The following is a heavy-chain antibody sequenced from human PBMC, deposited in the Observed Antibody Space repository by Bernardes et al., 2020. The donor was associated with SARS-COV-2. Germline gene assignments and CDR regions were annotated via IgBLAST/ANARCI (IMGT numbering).Heavy chain of an antibody. CDR2: VTPDGRET. CDR3: ASALRATHY. D-gene: IGHD2-15*01. CDR1: GFMFETYW. Sequence: GGSLRLSCVDSGFMFETYWMTWIRQAPGKGLEWVANVTPDGRETHYVDSVKGRFTISRDNAKKSVFLQMNSLRVEDTAVYYCASALRATHYWGQGTQVTVSS. J-gene: IGHJ4*02. V-gene: IGHV3-7*01.